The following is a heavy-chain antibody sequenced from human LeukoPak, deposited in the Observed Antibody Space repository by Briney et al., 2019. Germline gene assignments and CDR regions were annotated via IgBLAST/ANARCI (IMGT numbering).Heavy chain of an antibody. Sequence: PGGSLRLSCAASGFTFSSYGMHWVRQAPGKGLEWVAVIWYDGSNKYYADSVKGRFTISRDNSKNTLYLQMNSLRAEDTAVYYCARDYGDSSGYYYLDYWGQGTLVTVSS. CDR2: IWYDGSNK. CDR1: GFTFSSYG. D-gene: IGHD3-22*01. J-gene: IGHJ4*02. CDR3: ARDYGDSSGYYYLDY. V-gene: IGHV3-33*01.